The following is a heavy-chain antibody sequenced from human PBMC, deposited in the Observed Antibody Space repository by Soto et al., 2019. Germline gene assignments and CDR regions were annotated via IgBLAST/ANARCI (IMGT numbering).Heavy chain of an antibody. D-gene: IGHD1-26*01. CDR3: ARASGGYFDY. CDR2: INPSGGST. J-gene: IGHJ4*02. V-gene: IGHV1-46*01. Sequence: QVQLVQSGAEVKKPGASVKVSCKASGYTFTNYYMHWVRQAPGQGLEWMGIINPSGGSTSYAQKFQGRVTMNRDTSTSTVYMELSSLRSEDTAVYYCARASGGYFDYWDQGTLVTVSS. CDR1: GYTFTNYY.